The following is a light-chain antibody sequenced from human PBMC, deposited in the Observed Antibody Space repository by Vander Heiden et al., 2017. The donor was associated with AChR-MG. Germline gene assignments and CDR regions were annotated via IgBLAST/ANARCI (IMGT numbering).Light chain of an antibody. Sequence: VFTQSPGTLSLSPGESATLSCRASQTVSSTYLVWFQQKAGQAPRLLMSEASTRATGIPDRFSGSGSGTDFTLTISRLEPEDVAVYYCQQLGGGFTFGGGTKVEIK. CDR1: QTVSSTY. CDR2: EAS. J-gene: IGKJ4*01. CDR3: QQLGGGFT. V-gene: IGKV3-20*01.